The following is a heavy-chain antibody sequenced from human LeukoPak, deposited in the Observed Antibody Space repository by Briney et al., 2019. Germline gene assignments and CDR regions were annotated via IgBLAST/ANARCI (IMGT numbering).Heavy chain of an antibody. Sequence: PGGSLRLSCAASGFTFSSYAMSWVRQAPGKGLEWVSVISGSGGITYYADSVKGRFTITKYNSKNTLDLQMNSLRAEDTAVYYCAKDSDYSSGWSNCFDPWGQGTLVTVSS. D-gene: IGHD6-19*01. V-gene: IGHV3-23*01. CDR1: GFTFSSYA. CDR3: AKDSDYSSGWSNCFDP. CDR2: ISGSGGIT. J-gene: IGHJ5*02.